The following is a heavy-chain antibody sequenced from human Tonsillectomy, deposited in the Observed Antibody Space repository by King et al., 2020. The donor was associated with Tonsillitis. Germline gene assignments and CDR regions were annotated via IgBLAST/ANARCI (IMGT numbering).Heavy chain of an antibody. J-gene: IGHJ4*02. V-gene: IGHV4-31*03. CDR3: ARFSPGDGDPYYFDY. Sequence: QLQESGPGLVKPSQTLSLTCTVSGGSISIGGYYWSWIRQPPGKVLEWIGYIYYIGSTYYNPSLKSRVTISVDTSKNHFSLKLSSLTAADTAVYYCARFSPGDGDPYYFDYWGQGTLVTVSS. CDR1: GGSISIGGYY. D-gene: IGHD7-27*01. CDR2: IYYIGST.